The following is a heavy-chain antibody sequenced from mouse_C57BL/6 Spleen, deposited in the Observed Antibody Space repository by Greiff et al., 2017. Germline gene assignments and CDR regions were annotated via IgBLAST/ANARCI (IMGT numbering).Heavy chain of an antibody. Sequence: VQLQQSGPELVKPGASVKISCKASGYAFSSSWMNWVKQRPGKGLEWIGRIYPGDGDTNYNGKFKGKATLTADKSSSTAYMQLSSLTSEDSAVDFCARGEWSPDYWGQGTTLTVSS. CDR1: GYAFSSSW. J-gene: IGHJ2*01. V-gene: IGHV1-82*01. CDR3: ARGEWSPDY. D-gene: IGHD1-1*02. CDR2: IYPGDGDT.